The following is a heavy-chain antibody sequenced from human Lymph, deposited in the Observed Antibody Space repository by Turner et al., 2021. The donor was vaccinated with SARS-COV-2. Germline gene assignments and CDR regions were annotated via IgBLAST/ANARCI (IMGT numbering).Heavy chain of an antibody. J-gene: IGHJ4*02. CDR1: GFTFSTYI. Sequence: EVQLVDSGGGLVKPGGSLRLSCAASGFTFSTYIMNWVRQAPGKGLGWISSISSSSSYRYYADSVKCRFTSSRDDAKNSLYLQMNSLRAEDTAVYYCARDIPTTADYFDYWGQGTLVTVSS. CDR2: ISSSSSYR. D-gene: IGHD4-17*01. V-gene: IGHV3-21*01. CDR3: ARDIPTTADYFDY.